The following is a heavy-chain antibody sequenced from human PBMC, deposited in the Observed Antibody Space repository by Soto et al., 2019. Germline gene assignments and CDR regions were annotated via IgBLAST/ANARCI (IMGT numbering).Heavy chain of an antibody. J-gene: IGHJ4*02. CDR3: ARLLKGGAFEWLHIDS. CDR2: IDWLGNT. D-gene: IGHD3-3*01. V-gene: IGHV2-70*12. CDR1: GFSLTTIGFC. Sequence: TXVHPTPTLTLTWTLSGFSLTTIGFCVSWIRQPPGKALEWLALIDWLGNTYYTPSLQTRLTLSRDASKNQVVLTLTNLHPVDAGTYYCARLLKGGAFEWLHIDSWGQGSLVTVSS.